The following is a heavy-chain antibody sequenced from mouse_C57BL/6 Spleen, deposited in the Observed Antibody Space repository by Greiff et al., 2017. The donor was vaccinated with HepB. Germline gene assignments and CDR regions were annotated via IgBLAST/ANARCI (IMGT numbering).Heavy chain of an antibody. Sequence: EVKVVESGGGLVKPGGSLKLSCAASGFTFSSYAMSWVRQTPEKRLEWVATISDGGSYTYYPDNVKGRFTISRDNAKNNLYLQMSHLKSEDTAMYYCARDTGNYGSSYDYWGQGTTLTVSS. CDR1: GFTFSSYA. CDR2: ISDGGSYT. CDR3: ARDTGNYGSSYDY. D-gene: IGHD1-1*01. V-gene: IGHV5-4*01. J-gene: IGHJ2*01.